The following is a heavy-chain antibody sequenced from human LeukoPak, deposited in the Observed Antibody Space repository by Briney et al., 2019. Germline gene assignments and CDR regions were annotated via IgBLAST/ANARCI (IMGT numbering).Heavy chain of an antibody. V-gene: IGHV3-23*01. CDR2: ISGSGGST. J-gene: IGHJ4*02. Sequence: GGSLRLSCAASGFTFSSYAMSWVRQAPGKGLEWVSAISGSGGSTYYADSVKGRFTISRDNSKNTLYLQMNSLRAEDTAVYYCAGDRTSSWYRDDYWGQGTLVTVSS. CDR1: GFTFSSYA. CDR3: AGDRTSSWYRDDY. D-gene: IGHD6-13*01.